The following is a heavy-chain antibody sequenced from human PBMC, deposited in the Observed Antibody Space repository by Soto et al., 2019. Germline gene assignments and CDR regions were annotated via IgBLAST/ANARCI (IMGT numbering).Heavy chain of an antibody. CDR1: GGSISSSSYY. V-gene: IGHV4-39*01. D-gene: IGHD4-17*01. Sequence: SETLSLTCTVSGGSISSSSYYWGWIRQPPGKGLEWIGSIYYSGSTYYNPSLKSRVTISVDTSKNQFSLKLSSVTAADTAVYYCARRRGVTTSDFDIWGQGTMVTVSS. CDR3: ARRRGVTTSDFDI. CDR2: IYYSGST. J-gene: IGHJ3*02.